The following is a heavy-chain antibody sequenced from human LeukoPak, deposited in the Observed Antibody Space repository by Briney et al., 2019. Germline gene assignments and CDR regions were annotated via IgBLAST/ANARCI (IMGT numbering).Heavy chain of an antibody. Sequence: GGSLRLSCAASGFTVSSNYMSWVRQAPGKGLEWVSVIYSGGSTHYADSVKGRITISRDNSKNTLYLQMNSLRAEDTAVYYCATVGLTMVRGVRYYYNGMDVWGQGTTATVSS. D-gene: IGHD3-10*01. CDR3: ATVGLTMVRGVRYYYNGMDV. J-gene: IGHJ6*02. CDR2: IYSGGST. CDR1: GFTVSSNY. V-gene: IGHV3-66*01.